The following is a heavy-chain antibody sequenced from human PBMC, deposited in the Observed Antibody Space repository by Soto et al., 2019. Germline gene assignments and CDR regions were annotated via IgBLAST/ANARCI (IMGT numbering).Heavy chain of an antibody. CDR1: GYTFTNYW. CDR3: ASLSYYDSNGAFHY. D-gene: IGHD3-22*01. V-gene: IGHV5-51*01. Sequence: GESLKISCYGSGYTFTNYWIGWVRQMPGKGLEWMGIIYPGNSDTKYSPSFQGQVTISADKSINTAYLQWSSLKASDTAMYFCASLSYYDSNGAFHYWAQGTLVTVYS. CDR2: IYPGNSDT. J-gene: IGHJ4*02.